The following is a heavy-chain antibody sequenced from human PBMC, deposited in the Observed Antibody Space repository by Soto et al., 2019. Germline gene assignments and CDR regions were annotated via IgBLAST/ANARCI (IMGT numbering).Heavy chain of an antibody. CDR2: IYDSGST. D-gene: IGHD2-15*01. V-gene: IGHV4-61*01. CDR1: GSSVSSGNYY. J-gene: IGHJ6*02. Sequence: LSLTCTVSGSSVSSGNYYWNWIRQPPGKGLEWIGYIYDSGSTNYNPSLKSRVTISVDTSKKQISLKLNSVTAADTAVYYCARDFRHSFKNNYYYYGIDVWGQGTTVTLAS. CDR3: ARDFRHSFKNNYYYYGIDV.